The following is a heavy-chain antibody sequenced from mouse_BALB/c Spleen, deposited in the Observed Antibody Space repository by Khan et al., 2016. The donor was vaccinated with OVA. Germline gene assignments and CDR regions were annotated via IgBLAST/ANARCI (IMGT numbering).Heavy chain of an antibody. CDR3: ARRARLAY. J-gene: IGHJ3*01. V-gene: IGHV1-9*01. Sequence: QVQLQQSGAELMKPGASVKISCKATGFTFSSYWIEWIKQRPGHGLEWIGEILPGSGNTNYNQKFTGKATFTSDTSSNTAYMQLSSLTSEDSAVYYCARRARLAYWGQGTLVTVSA. CDR2: ILPGSGNT. CDR1: GFTFSSYW.